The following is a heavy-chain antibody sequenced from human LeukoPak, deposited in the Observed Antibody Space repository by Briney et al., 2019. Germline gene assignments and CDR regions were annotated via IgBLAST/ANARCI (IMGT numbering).Heavy chain of an antibody. Sequence: SGTLSLTCAVSGGSFSGYYWSWIRQPPGKGLEWIGVINHSGSTNYNPSPKKRGIITVDTSKNQFSLKLSSVTAADTAVYYCAREEDNCSGGSCPFDYWGQGTLVTVSS. J-gene: IGHJ4*02. CDR1: GGSFSGYY. D-gene: IGHD2-15*01. CDR3: AREEDNCSGGSCPFDY. CDR2: INHSGST. V-gene: IGHV4-34*01.